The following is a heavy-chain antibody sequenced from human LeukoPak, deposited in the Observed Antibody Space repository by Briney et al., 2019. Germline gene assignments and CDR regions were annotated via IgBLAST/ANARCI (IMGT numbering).Heavy chain of an antibody. CDR3: ARYYGSGSGYFDY. Sequence: PSETQSLTCTVSGGSISSYYWSWIRQPPGKGLEWIGYIYYSGSTNYNPSLKSRVTISVDTSKNQFSLKLSSVTAADSAVYYCARYYGSGSGYFDYWGQGTLITVSS. J-gene: IGHJ4*02. D-gene: IGHD3-10*01. CDR1: GGSISSYY. V-gene: IGHV4-59*08. CDR2: IYYSGST.